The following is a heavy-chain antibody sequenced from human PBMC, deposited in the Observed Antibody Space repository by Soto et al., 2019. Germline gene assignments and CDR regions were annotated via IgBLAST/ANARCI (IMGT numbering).Heavy chain of an antibody. J-gene: IGHJ3*02. CDR2: IIPIFGTA. Sequence: SVKVSCKASEGTFSSYAISWVRQAPGQGLEWMGGIIPIFGTANYAQKFQGRVTITADESTSTAYMELSSLRSEDTAVYYCARTTIAAAGPSLAFDIWGQGTMVTVSS. V-gene: IGHV1-69*13. CDR3: ARTTIAAAGPSLAFDI. CDR1: EGTFSSYA. D-gene: IGHD6-13*01.